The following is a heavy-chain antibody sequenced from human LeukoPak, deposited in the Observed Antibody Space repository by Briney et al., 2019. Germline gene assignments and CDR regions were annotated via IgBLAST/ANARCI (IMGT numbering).Heavy chain of an antibody. CDR3: ARGLHGDYGYFDY. D-gene: IGHD4-17*01. J-gene: IGHJ4*02. CDR2: VIPMFATA. V-gene: IGHV1-69*13. CDR1: GYTFINYY. Sequence: ASVKVSCKASGYTFINYYMHWVRQAPGQGIEWMGGVIPMFATANYAPKFQDRVTITADESTSTAYMELRSLRSEDTAVYHCARGLHGDYGYFDYWGQGTLVTVSS.